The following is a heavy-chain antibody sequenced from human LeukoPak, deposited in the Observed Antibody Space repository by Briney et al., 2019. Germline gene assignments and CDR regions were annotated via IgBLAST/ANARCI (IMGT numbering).Heavy chain of an antibody. V-gene: IGHV4-59*01. CDR1: GDSISSYY. Sequence: SETLSLTCTVSGDSISSYYYSWIRQPPGKGLEWIGYIYYSGSTNYNPSLKSRVSISVDTSKNQFSLRLSSVTAADTAVYYCARSLPVDAFDIWGQGTMVTVSS. CDR3: ARSLPVDAFDI. J-gene: IGHJ3*02. CDR2: IYYSGST.